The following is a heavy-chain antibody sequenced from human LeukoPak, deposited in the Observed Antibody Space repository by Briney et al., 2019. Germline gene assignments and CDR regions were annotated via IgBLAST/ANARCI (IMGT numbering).Heavy chain of an antibody. Sequence: PSETLSLTCTVSGGSISSYYWSWIQQPPGMGLEWIGYIYYSGSTNYNPSLKSRVTISVDTSKSQFSLKLSSVTAADTAVYYCARLGYGGLVAGATVLDYWGQGSLVTVSS. CDR1: GGSISSYY. CDR3: ARLGYGGLVAGATVLDY. V-gene: IGHV4-59*08. D-gene: IGHD6-19*01. J-gene: IGHJ4*02. CDR2: IYYSGST.